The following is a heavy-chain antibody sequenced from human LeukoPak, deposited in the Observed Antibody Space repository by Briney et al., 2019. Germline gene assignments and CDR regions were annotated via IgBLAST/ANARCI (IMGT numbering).Heavy chain of an antibody. CDR1: GGTFSSYA. Sequence: SVKVSCKASGGTFSSYAISWVRQAPGQGLEWMGGIIPIFGTANYAQKFQGRVTMTRDTSTSTVYMELSSLRSEDTAVYYCASAVARSAYDYWGQGTLVTVSS. CDR3: ASAVARSAYDY. CDR2: IIPIFGTA. V-gene: IGHV1-69*05. J-gene: IGHJ4*02. D-gene: IGHD6-19*01.